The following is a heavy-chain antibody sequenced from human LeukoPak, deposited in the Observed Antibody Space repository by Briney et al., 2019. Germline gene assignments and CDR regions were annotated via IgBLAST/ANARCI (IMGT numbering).Heavy chain of an antibody. J-gene: IGHJ5*02. V-gene: IGHV4-34*01. Sequence: PSETLSLTCAVHGGSFSGYFWSWIRQPPGKGLEWIGEINHSGSTNYNPSLKSRVTISVDTSKNQFSLKLTSVTAADTAVYYCARGLGIFGVSWFDPWGQGALVTVSS. CDR3: ARGLGIFGVSWFDP. CDR1: GGSFSGYF. D-gene: IGHD3-3*01. CDR2: INHSGST.